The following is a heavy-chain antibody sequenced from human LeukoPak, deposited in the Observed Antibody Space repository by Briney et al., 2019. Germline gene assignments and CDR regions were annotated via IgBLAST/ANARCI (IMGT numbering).Heavy chain of an antibody. Sequence: PGGSLRLSCAASGFTFSSYAMHWVRQAPGKGLEYVSAISSNGGSTYYANSVKGRFTISRDNSKNTLYLQMGSLRAEDMAVYYCARDYGSGSYSYYYMDVWGKGTTVTVSS. V-gene: IGHV3-64*01. CDR3: ARDYGSGSYSYYYMDV. CDR1: GFTFSSYA. J-gene: IGHJ6*03. CDR2: ISSNGGST. D-gene: IGHD3-10*01.